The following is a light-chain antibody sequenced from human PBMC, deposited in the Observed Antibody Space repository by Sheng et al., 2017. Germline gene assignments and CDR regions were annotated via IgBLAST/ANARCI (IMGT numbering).Light chain of an antibody. CDR3: QAWDSSAAYVV. J-gene: IGLJ2*01. CDR2: QHK. CDR1: ELGDKF. V-gene: IGLV3-1*01. Sequence: SYELTQPPSVSVSPGQTASITCSGDELGDKFASWYQHKAGQSPILVIYQHKKRPSGIPERFSGSNSGDTATLTITGTQAVDEADYYCQAWDSSAAYVVFGGGTKLTVL.